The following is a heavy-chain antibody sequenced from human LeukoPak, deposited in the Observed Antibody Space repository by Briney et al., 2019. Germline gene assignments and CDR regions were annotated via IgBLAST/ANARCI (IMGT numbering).Heavy chain of an antibody. J-gene: IGHJ4*02. D-gene: IGHD2-21*01. CDR3: ARCTGVVRGLDY. CDR1: GGSITDYY. Sequence: SETLSLTCNVSGGSITDYYWNWIRQPPGKGPEWIGYIYYTGSANYNPSLKSRVTISGDTSKNQFSLNLTSVAAADTAVYYCARCTGVVRGLDYWGQGTLVTVSS. V-gene: IGHV4-59*01. CDR2: IYYTGSA.